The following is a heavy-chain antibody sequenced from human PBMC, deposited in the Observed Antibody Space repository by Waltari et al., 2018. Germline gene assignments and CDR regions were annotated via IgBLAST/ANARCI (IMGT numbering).Heavy chain of an antibody. Sequence: QLQLQESGPGLVKPSETLSLTCTVSGGSISSSSYYWGWIRQPPGKGLEWIGSIYYSGSTYYNPSLKRRVTRSVDTSKNQFSLKLSSVTAADTAVYYCASPVLRFGSYWSAFDIWGQGTMVTVSS. J-gene: IGHJ3*02. CDR1: GGSISSSSYY. CDR2: IYYSGST. D-gene: IGHD1-26*01. CDR3: ASPVLRFGSYWSAFDI. V-gene: IGHV4-39*07.